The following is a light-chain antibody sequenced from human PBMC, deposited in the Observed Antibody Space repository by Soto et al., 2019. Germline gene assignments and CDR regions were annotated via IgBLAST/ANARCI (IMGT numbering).Light chain of an antibody. V-gene: IGKV1-5*01. Sequence: DIPMTQSASTLSGSVGDRVTITWRASQTISSWLAWYQQKQGKAPKLLIYDASSLESGVPSRFSGSGSGTEFTLTISSLQPDDFATYYCQQYNSHWGPFGQGTKAAIK. CDR2: DAS. J-gene: IGKJ1*01. CDR3: QQYNSHWGP. CDR1: QTISSW.